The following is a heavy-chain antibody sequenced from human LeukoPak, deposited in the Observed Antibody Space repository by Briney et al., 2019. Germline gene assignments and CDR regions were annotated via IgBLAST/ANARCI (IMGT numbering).Heavy chain of an antibody. CDR1: GGPFWGYY. J-gene: IGHJ6*03. D-gene: IGHD3-3*01. V-gene: IGHV4-34*01. CDR3: ARHGHYDFWRELYYYYYYMDV. Sequence: SETLSLTYAVYGGPFWGYYWSCIRQPPPHGPEWSGGINHSWCTNYNPSLKSRVTISVDTSKNQFSLKLSSVTAADTAVYYCARHGHYDFWRELYYYYYYMDVWGKGTTVTVSS. CDR2: INHSWCT.